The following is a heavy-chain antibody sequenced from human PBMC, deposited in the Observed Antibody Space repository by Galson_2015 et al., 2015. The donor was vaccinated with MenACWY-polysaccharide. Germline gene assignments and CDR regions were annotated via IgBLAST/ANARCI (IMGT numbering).Heavy chain of an antibody. D-gene: IGHD1-26*01. V-gene: IGHV4-38-2*01. CDR2: IFHIGTT. J-gene: IGHJ4*02. CDR1: DYSIRSGYF. Sequence: SETLSLTCAVSDYSIRSGYFWGCIRQPPGKGLEWISSIFHIGTTYYNPSLKSRVTISVDTSKNQFSLKFISVIAADTAVYYCARVEKYSGSFYILYWGQGTLVTVSS. CDR3: ARVEKYSGSFYILY.